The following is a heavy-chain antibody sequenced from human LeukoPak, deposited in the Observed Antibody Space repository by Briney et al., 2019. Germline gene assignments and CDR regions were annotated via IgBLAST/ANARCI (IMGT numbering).Heavy chain of an antibody. J-gene: IGHJ4*02. CDR1: GFTFSSYA. V-gene: IGHV3-23*01. CDR3: AKHSGSGFDY. D-gene: IGHD6-19*01. CDR2: ISGSGGST. Sequence: PGGSLTLSCAASGFTFSSYAMSWVRQAPGKGLEWVSAISGSGGSTYYADSVKGRFTISRANSKNTLYLQMNSLRAEDTAVYYCAKHSGSGFDYWGQGTLVTVSS.